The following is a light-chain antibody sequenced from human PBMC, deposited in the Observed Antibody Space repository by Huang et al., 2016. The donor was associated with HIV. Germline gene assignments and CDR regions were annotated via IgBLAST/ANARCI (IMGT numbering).Light chain of an antibody. CDR1: QRISSN. CDR2: GAS. V-gene: IGKV3-15*01. J-gene: IGKJ2*01. Sequence: EIVMTQSPATLSVSPGERATLSCRASQRISSNLAWYQQKPGQAPRLLIYGASTSATCIPARFSGSGSGTEFTLTISSLQSEDFVVYYCQQYDDWPPYTFGQGTKLEIK. CDR3: QQYDDWPPYT.